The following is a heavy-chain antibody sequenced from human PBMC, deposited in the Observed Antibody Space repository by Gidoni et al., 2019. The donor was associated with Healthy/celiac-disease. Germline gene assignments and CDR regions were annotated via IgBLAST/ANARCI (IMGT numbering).Heavy chain of an antibody. J-gene: IGHJ3*02. Sequence: EVQLVESGGGLVQPGRSLRLSCAAPGFTFDDYAMHWVRQAPGKGLEWVSGISWNSGSIGYADSVKGRFTISRDNAKNSLYLQMNSLRAEDTALYYCAKDMRSWYGAFDIWGQGTMVTVSS. V-gene: IGHV3-9*01. CDR3: AKDMRSWYGAFDI. D-gene: IGHD6-13*01. CDR1: GFTFDDYA. CDR2: ISWNSGSI.